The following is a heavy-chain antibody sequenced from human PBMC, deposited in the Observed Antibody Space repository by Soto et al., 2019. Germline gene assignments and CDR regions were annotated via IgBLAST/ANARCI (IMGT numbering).Heavy chain of an antibody. V-gene: IGHV3-23*01. D-gene: IGHD2-21*02. Sequence: GGSLRLSCAASGFTFSSYSMNWVRQAPGEGLEWVSAISGSGGSLYYADSVKGRFTISRDNSKTTLYLQMDSLRAEDTAVYYCAKGGGDSLRYGMDVWGQGTTVTVSS. CDR3: AKGGGDSLRYGMDV. J-gene: IGHJ6*02. CDR1: GFTFSSYS. CDR2: ISGSGGSL.